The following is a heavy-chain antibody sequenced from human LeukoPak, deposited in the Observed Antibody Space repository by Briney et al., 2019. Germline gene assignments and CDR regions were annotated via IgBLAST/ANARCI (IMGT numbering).Heavy chain of an antibody. Sequence: PGGSLRLSCAASGFTFNTYWLHCVRQAPGKGLVWVARVNCEGTTTTYADSVKGRFTISRDNAKNTLYLQMNNLRAEDTAVYYCARDLDWILFDYWGQGTLVTVSS. V-gene: IGHV3-74*03. CDR1: GFTFNTYW. CDR2: VNCEGTTT. J-gene: IGHJ4*02. D-gene: IGHD3-9*01. CDR3: ARDLDWILFDY.